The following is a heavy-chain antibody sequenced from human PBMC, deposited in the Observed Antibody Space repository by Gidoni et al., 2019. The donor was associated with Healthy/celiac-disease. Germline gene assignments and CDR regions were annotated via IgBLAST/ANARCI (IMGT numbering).Heavy chain of an antibody. CDR3: ARGRQGYCSGGSCYPEHDAFDI. CDR1: GYTFTGYY. D-gene: IGHD2-15*01. CDR2: INPNSGGT. J-gene: IGHJ3*02. Sequence: QVQLVQSGAEVTKPGASVKVSCTASGYTFTGYYMHWLRQAPGQGLEWMGWINPNSGGTNYAQKFQGWVTMTRDTSISTAYMELSRLRSDDTAVYYCARGRQGYCSGGSCYPEHDAFDIWGQGTMVTVSS. V-gene: IGHV1-2*04.